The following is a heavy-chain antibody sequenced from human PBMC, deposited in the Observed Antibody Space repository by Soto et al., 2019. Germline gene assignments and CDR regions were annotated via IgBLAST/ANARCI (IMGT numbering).Heavy chain of an antibody. V-gene: IGHV1-18*01. J-gene: IGHJ3*02. CDR2: ISAYNGNT. CDR1: GYTFTSYG. CDR3: ERAIRTAVAGTGIAFDS. D-gene: IGHD6-19*01. Sequence: QVQLVQSGAEVKKPGASVKVSCKASGYTFTSYGISWVRQAPGQGLEWMGWISAYNGNTNYAQKLQGRVTRTTDTAARTAYMELRSLRADDTAVYYCERAIRTAVAGTGIAFDSWGQGTMVTVSS.